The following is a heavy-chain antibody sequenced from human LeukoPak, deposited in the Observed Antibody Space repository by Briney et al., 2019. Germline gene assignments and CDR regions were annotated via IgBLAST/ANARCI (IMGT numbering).Heavy chain of an antibody. CDR1: GYTFSGYY. J-gene: IGHJ4*02. V-gene: IGHV1-2*02. CDR3: ARDDYYDSSGYRLYG. CDR2: INPNSGGT. D-gene: IGHD3-22*01. Sequence: GASVKVSCKASGYTFSGYYVHWVRQAPGQGLEWMGWINPNSGGTNYAQKFQARVTMTRDTSISTAYMELSRLRSDDTAVYYCARDDYYDSSGYRLYGWGQGTLVTVSS.